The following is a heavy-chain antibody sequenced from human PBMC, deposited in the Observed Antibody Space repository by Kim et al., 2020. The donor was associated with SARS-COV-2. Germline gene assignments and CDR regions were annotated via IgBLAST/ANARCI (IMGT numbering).Heavy chain of an antibody. CDR3: TTRLPVATIIDY. J-gene: IGHJ4*02. V-gene: IGHV3-15*01. Sequence: GGSLRLSCAASGFTFSNAWMSWVRQAPGKGLEWVGRIKSKTDGGTTDYAAPVKGRFTISRDDSKNTLYLQMNSLKTEDTAVYYCTTRLPVATIIDYWGQGTLVTVSS. CDR1: GFTFSNAW. CDR2: IKSKTDGGTT. D-gene: IGHD5-12*01.